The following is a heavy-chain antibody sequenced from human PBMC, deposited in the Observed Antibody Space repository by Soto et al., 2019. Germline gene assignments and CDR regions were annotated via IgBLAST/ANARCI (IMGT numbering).Heavy chain of an antibody. CDR3: ARGFPLWFDP. D-gene: IGHD3-3*01. CDR1: GGSISSSSYY. J-gene: IGHJ5*02. CDR2: FYYSGST. V-gene: IGHV4-39*01. Sequence: SETLSLTCTVSGGSISSSSYYWGWIRQPPGKGLEWIGTFYYSGSTYYNPSLKSRVTISVDPPKNQFSLKLSSVTAADTAVYYCARGFPLWFDPWGQGTLVTVSS.